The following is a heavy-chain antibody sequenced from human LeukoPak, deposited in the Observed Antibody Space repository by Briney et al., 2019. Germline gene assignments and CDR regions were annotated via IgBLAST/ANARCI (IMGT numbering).Heavy chain of an antibody. CDR1: GGSFSGYY. CDR3: AREVATYDYYYYMDV. D-gene: IGHD5-12*01. CDR2: INWNGGST. J-gene: IGHJ6*03. Sequence: ETLSHTCAVYGGSFSGYYWSWIRQPPGKGLEWVSGINWNGGSTGYADSVKGRFTISRDNAKNSLYLQMNSLRAEDTALYYCAREVATYDYYYYMDVWGKGTTVTVSS. V-gene: IGHV3-20*04.